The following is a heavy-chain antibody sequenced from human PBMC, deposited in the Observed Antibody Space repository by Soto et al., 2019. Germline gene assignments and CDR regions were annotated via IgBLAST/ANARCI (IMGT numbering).Heavy chain of an antibody. CDR2: ISAYNGNT. V-gene: IGHV1-18*01. CDR3: ARTSLALAARPGLDY. CDR1: GYTFTSYG. D-gene: IGHD6-13*01. J-gene: IGHJ4*02. Sequence: GASVKVSCKASGYTFTSYGISWVRQAPGQGLEWMGWISAYNGNTNYAQKLQGRVTMTTDTSTSTAYMELNSLRAKDTAVYYCARTSLALAARPGLDYWGQGTLVTVSS.